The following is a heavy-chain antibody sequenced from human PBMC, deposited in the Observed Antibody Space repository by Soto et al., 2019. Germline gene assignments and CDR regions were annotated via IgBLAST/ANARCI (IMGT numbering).Heavy chain of an antibody. CDR1: GFTFSSYG. J-gene: IGHJ5*02. CDR2: ISYDGSNK. V-gene: IGHV3-30*18. Sequence: GGSLRLSCAASGFTFSSYGMHWVRQAPGKGLEWVAVISYDGSNKYYADSVKGRFTTSRDNSKNTLYLQMNSLRAEDTAVYYCAKDGGYCSSTSCPILNWFDPWGQGTLVTVSS. D-gene: IGHD2-2*01. CDR3: AKDGGYCSSTSCPILNWFDP.